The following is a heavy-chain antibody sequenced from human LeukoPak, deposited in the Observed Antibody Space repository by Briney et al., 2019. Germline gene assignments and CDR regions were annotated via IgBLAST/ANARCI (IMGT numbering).Heavy chain of an antibody. V-gene: IGHV5-51*01. CDR2: IYPGDSDT. CDR3: ARQGRWLQFGNAFDI. Sequence: GESLKISCKGSGYSFTSYWIGWVRQVPGKGLEWMGIIYPGDSDTRYSPSFQGQVTISADKSISTAYLQWSSLKASDTAMYYCARQGRWLQFGNAFDIWGQGTMVTVSS. CDR1: GYSFTSYW. D-gene: IGHD5-24*01. J-gene: IGHJ3*02.